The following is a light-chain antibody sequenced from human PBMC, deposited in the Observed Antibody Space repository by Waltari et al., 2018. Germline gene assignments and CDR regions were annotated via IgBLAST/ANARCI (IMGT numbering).Light chain of an antibody. V-gene: IGLV7-46*01. CDR2: DTT. J-gene: IGLJ3*02. CDR1: TGPVTNGHY. CDR3: LLTCNGARV. Sequence: QAVVTQEPSLTVSPGGTVTLTCGSSTGPVTNGHYPYWFQQKPGQAPRTLIYDTTNKHSWTPARFSGSILGGKAALTLSGAQPEDEAEYYCLLTCNGARVFGGGTKVTVL.